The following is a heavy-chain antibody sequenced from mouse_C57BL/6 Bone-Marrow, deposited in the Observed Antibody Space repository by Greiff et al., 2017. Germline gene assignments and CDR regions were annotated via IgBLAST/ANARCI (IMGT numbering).Heavy chain of an antibody. CDR3: ARYGNYYAMDY. CDR2: ISNGGGST. V-gene: IGHV5-12*01. J-gene: IGHJ4*01. Sequence: EVQLVESGGGLVQPGGSLKLSCAASGFTFSDYYMYWVRQTPEKRLEWVAYISNGGGSTYYPDTVKGRFTISRDNAKNTLYLQMSRLKSEDTAMYYCARYGNYYAMDYWGQGTSVTVSS. D-gene: IGHD2-10*02. CDR1: GFTFSDYY.